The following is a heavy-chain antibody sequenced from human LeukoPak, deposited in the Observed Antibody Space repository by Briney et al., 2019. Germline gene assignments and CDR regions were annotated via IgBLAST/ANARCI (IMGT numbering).Heavy chain of an antibody. V-gene: IGHV4-4*09. Sequence: SETLSLTCTVSGGSMSPYFWSWVRQPPGKGLEWIGYVYTNDGSTKYNPSLKSRVTMSVDTSKNQISLKLSSVTAADTAVYYCARVMTTATTWAFDVWGQGTMVTVSS. J-gene: IGHJ3*01. CDR1: GGSMSPYF. D-gene: IGHD4-17*01. CDR2: VYTNDGST. CDR3: ARVMTTATTWAFDV.